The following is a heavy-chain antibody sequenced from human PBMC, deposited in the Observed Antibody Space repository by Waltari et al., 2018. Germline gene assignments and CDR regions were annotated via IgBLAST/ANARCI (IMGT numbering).Heavy chain of an antibody. J-gene: IGHJ4*02. D-gene: IGHD2-2*01. CDR3: AIIVVVPTGYYFDY. V-gene: IGHV4-39*01. CDR1: GGSISSSSYY. Sequence: QLQLQESGPGLVKPSETLSLTCTVSGGSISSSSYYWGWIRQPPGKGLEWIGSIYYSGSTYYNPSLKSRVTISVDTSKNHFSLKLSSVTAADTAVYYCAIIVVVPTGYYFDYWGQGTLVTVSS. CDR2: IYYSGST.